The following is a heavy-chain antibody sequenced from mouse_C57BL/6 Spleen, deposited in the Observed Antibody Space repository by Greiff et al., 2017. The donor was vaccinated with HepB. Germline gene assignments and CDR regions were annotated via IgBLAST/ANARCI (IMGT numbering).Heavy chain of an antibody. D-gene: IGHD1-1*01. CDR1: GYTFTSYW. Sequence: QVQLKESGAELVMPGASVKLSCKASGYTFTSYWMHWVKQRPGQGLEWIGEIDPSDSYTNYNQKFKGKSTLTVDKSSSTAYMQRSSLTSEDSAVYYCAITTVVAGDYFDYWGQGTTLTVSS. J-gene: IGHJ2*01. V-gene: IGHV1-69*01. CDR2: IDPSDSYT. CDR3: AITTVVAGDYFDY.